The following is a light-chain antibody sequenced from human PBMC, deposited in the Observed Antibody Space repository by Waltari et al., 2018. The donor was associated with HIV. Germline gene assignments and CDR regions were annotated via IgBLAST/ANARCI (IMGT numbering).Light chain of an antibody. Sequence: DIVMTQSPDSLAVSLGERATIHCKSRQSILYGSDSKNFLAWYQQKPRQPPKLIIYWASTRESGVPDRFSVSGSGTDFTLTISSLQAEDVAVYYCQQYYNPPYTFGQGTKLEI. V-gene: IGKV4-1*01. J-gene: IGKJ2*01. CDR1: QSILYGSDSKNF. CDR2: WAS. CDR3: QQYYNPPYT.